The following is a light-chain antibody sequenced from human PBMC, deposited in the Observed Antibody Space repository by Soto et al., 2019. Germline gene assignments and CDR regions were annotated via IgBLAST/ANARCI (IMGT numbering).Light chain of an antibody. CDR3: AAWDDSLNGHYV. J-gene: IGLJ1*01. CDR1: SSNIGSNP. Sequence: QSVLTQPPSASGTPGQRVTISCSGGSSNIGSNPVNWYQQLPGTAPKVLMYSDDERPSGVPDRFSGSKSGTSASLAISGLQSEDEADYYCAAWDDSLNGHYVFGTGTKLTVL. V-gene: IGLV1-44*01. CDR2: SDD.